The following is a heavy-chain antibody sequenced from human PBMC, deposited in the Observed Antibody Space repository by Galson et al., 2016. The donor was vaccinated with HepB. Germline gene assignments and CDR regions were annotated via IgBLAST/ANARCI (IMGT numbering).Heavy chain of an antibody. CDR1: GFTFSSYA. D-gene: IGHD6-19*01. CDR2: ISYDGNNK. CDR3: ARDKGNIAVTGYYFDY. V-gene: IGHV3-30-3*01. J-gene: IGHJ4*02. Sequence: PRLSCAASGFTFSSYAVHWVRQAPGKGLEWVAVISYDGNNKYYADSVKGRFTISRDNSKNTLYLQMNSLRAEDTAVYYCARDKGNIAVTGYYFDYWGQGTLVTVSS.